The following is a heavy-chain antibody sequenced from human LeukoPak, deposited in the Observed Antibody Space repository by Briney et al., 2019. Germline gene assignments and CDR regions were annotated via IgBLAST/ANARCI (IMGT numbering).Heavy chain of an antibody. Sequence: PGGSLRLSCAASGFTFSSYGIHWVRQAPGKGLEWVAFIRYDGSNKYYADSVKGRFTISRDNAKNTLYLQMNSLRAEDTAVYYCAKSYEYGRRWPPFDCRGRGTVV. V-gene: IGHV3-30*02. CDR2: IRYDGSNK. CDR3: AKSYEYGRRWPPFDC. J-gene: IGHJ4*02. D-gene: IGHD3-16*01. CDR1: GFTFSSYG.